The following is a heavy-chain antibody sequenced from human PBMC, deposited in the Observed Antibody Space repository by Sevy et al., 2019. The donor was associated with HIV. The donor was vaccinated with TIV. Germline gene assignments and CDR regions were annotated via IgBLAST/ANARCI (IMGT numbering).Heavy chain of an antibody. CDR3: ATAVTMIEVVTGWFDP. D-gene: IGHD3-22*01. CDR1: GGSISSGGYY. V-gene: IGHV4-31*03. J-gene: IGHJ5*02. CDR2: IYYSGST. Sequence: SETLSLTCTVSGGSISSGGYYWSWIRQHPGEGLEWIGYIYYSGSTYYNPSLKSRVTVSVDTSKNQFSLKLCSVTAAVTAVYYCATAVTMIEVVTGWFDPWGQGTLVTVSS.